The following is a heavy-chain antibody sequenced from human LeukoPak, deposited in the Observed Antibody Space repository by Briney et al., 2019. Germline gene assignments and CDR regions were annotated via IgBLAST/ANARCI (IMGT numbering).Heavy chain of an antibody. J-gene: IGHJ4*02. CDR2: VSGNGETT. V-gene: IGHV3-23*01. Sequence: PGGSLRLSCAASGFTFTSYAMSWVRQAPGKGLEWVSAVSGNGETTYYAGSVMGRFSISRDNSKNTVYLQMNSLRAEDTAVYYCAKSLCSSTSCPDDYWGQGTLVTVSS. CDR1: GFTFTSYA. D-gene: IGHD2-2*01. CDR3: AKSLCSSTSCPDDY.